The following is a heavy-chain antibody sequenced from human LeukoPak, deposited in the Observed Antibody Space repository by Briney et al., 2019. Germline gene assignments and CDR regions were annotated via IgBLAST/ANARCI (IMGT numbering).Heavy chain of an antibody. J-gene: IGHJ4*02. D-gene: IGHD5-12*01. CDR2: IYYIGRT. V-gene: IGHV4-59*12. CDR3: SRVSGSAWESFYDY. Sequence: SETLSLTCTGSVGSISSYYWSGIRQPRGKGLDGMGDIYYIGRTNYNPSLKSGGTISVDTCKNQVPLELGSVTAADTAVGCVSRVSGSAWESFYDYWGQGPLVTVHS. CDR1: VGSISSYY.